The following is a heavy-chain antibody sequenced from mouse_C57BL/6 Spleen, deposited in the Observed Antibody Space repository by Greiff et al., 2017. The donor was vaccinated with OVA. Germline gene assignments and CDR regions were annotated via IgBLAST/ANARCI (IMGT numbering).Heavy chain of an antibody. J-gene: IGHJ1*03. CDR2: IRSKSSNYAT. Sequence: EVQGVESGGGLVQPKGSLKLSCAASGFTFNTYAMHWVRQAPGKGLEWVARIRSKSSNYATYYADSVKDRFTISRDDSQSMLYLQMNNLKTEDTAMYYCVRDSVVDWYFDVWGTGTTVTVSS. V-gene: IGHV10-3*01. CDR1: GFTFNTYA. CDR3: VRDSVVDWYFDV. D-gene: IGHD1-1*01.